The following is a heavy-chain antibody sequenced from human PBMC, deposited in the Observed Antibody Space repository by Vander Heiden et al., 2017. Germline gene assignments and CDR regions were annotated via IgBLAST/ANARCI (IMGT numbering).Heavy chain of an antibody. CDR3: GRGGSGYYYYFDY. J-gene: IGHJ4*02. D-gene: IGHD3-22*01. Sequence: QVQLVQSGAEVQKPGSSVKVSCKASRRTFSSYAISWVRQAPGQGLEWMVGIIPIFGTANYAQKFQGRVTITADKSTSTADMELSSLRSEDTAVYYCGRGGSGYYYYFDYWGQGTLVTVSS. V-gene: IGHV1-69*06. CDR2: IIPIFGTA. CDR1: RRTFSSYA.